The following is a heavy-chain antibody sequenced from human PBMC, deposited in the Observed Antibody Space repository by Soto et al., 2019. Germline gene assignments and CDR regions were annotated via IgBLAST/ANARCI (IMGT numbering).Heavy chain of an antibody. Sequence: QVQLVESGGGVVQPGRSLRLSCAASGFTFSSYAMHWVRQAPGKGLEWVAVISYDGSNKYYADSVKGRFTISRDNSKNALYLQMNSLRAEDTAVYYCARKYYYDSSGSDYWGQGTLVTVSS. CDR3: ARKYYYDSSGSDY. J-gene: IGHJ4*02. D-gene: IGHD3-22*01. V-gene: IGHV3-30-3*01. CDR1: GFTFSSYA. CDR2: ISYDGSNK.